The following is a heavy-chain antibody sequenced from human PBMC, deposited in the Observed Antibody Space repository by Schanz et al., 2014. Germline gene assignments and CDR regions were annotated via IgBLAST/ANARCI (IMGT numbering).Heavy chain of an antibody. J-gene: IGHJ6*02. CDR1: GGSISSGGYS. CDR2: IFFRGST. Sequence: QVQLQESGPGLVKPSQTLSLTCAVSGGSISSGGYSWSWIRQPPGKGLEWIGYIFFRGSTYYNPSLKSRVTISIDTSKNQFSPRLTSVPAADTAVYYCYGMDVWGQGTTVTVSS. V-gene: IGHV4-30-4*07. CDR3: YGMDV.